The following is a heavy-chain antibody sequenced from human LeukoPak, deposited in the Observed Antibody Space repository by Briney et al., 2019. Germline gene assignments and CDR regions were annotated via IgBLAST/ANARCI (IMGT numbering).Heavy chain of an antibody. CDR1: GVTFSNFG. CDR3: AKDIYDFLSGYYSYFDY. V-gene: IGHV3-30*02. J-gene: IGHJ4*02. CDR2: IRHDGSEE. Sequence: GGSLRLSCAASGVTFSNFGLHWVRQAPGKGLEWVTFIRHDGSEEYYADSVKGRFTVSRDNSKNILYLQVRSLRDEDTAVYYCAKDIYDFLSGYYSYFDYWGQGTLVTVSS. D-gene: IGHD3-3*01.